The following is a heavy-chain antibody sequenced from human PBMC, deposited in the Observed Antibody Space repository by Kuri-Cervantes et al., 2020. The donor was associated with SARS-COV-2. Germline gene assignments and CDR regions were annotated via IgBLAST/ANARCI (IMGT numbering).Heavy chain of an antibody. CDR3: ARDRIVAAGTNGMDV. Sequence: GESLKSSCAASGFTFSSYGMHWVRQAPGKGLEWVAVISYDGSNKYHADSVKGRFTISRDNSKNTLYLQMNSLRAEDTAVYYCARDRIVAAGTNGMDVWGQGTTVTVSS. D-gene: IGHD6-13*01. CDR1: GFTFSSYG. V-gene: IGHV3-30*03. CDR2: ISYDGSNK. J-gene: IGHJ6*02.